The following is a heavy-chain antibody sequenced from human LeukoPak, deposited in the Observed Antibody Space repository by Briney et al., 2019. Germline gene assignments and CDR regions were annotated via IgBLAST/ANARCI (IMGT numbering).Heavy chain of an antibody. Sequence: SETLSLTCTVSGGSISSYYWSWIRQPPGKGLEWIGYIYYSGSTNYNPSLKSRVTISVDTSKNQFSLKLSSVTAADTAVYYCASWGDYGSGSYYNERAQFDYWGQGTLVTVSS. CDR2: IYYSGST. CDR3: ASWGDYGSGSYYNERAQFDY. J-gene: IGHJ4*02. V-gene: IGHV4-59*08. CDR1: GGSISSYY. D-gene: IGHD3-10*01.